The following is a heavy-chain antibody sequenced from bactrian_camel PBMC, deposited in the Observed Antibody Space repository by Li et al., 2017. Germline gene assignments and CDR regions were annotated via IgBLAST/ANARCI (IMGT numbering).Heavy chain of an antibody. J-gene: IGHJ4*01. CDR1: GYAYSGMC. CDR2: IDSKGIM. V-gene: IGHV3S53*01. Sequence: HVQLVESGGGSVQVGGSLRLSCSASGYAYSGMCMAWFRQAPGKEREEVAHIDSKGIMTYAKSVEGRFTISRVNAKNLYLQVNRLEPEDTAMYFCAAAAYLYCIGSESQGGERINWHYWGQGTQVTVS. D-gene: IGHD1*01. CDR3: AAAAYLYCIGSESQGGERINWHY.